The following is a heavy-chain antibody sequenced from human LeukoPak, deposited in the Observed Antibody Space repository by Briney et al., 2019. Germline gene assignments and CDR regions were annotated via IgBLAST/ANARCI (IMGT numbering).Heavy chain of an antibody. CDR3: ARAKGPTYSSSWSFDY. D-gene: IGHD6-13*01. CDR2: IWYGGSNK. V-gene: IGHV3-33*08. Sequence: SGGSLRLSCAASGFTFSSYGMHWVRQAPGKGLEWVAVIWYGGSNKYYADSVKGRFTISRDNSKNTLYLQMNSLRAEDTAVYYCARAKGPTYSSSWSFDYWGQGTLVTVSS. J-gene: IGHJ4*02. CDR1: GFTFSSYG.